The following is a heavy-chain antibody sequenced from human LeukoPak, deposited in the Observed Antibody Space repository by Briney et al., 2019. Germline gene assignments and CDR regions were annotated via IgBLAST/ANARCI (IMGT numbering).Heavy chain of an antibody. CDR3: ARVGGSGSLIWFDP. D-gene: IGHD3-10*01. V-gene: IGHV4-59*01. J-gene: IGHJ5*02. Sequence: SETLSLTCTVSGGSISSYYWSWIRQPPGKGLERSGYIYYSGSTNYNPSLKSRVTISVDTSKNQFSLKLSSVTAADTAVYYCARVGGSGSLIWFDPWGQGTLVTVSS. CDR2: IYYSGST. CDR1: GGSISSYY.